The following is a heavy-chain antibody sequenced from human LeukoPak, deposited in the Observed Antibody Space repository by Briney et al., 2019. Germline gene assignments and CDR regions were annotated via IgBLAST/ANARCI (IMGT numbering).Heavy chain of an antibody. V-gene: IGHV3-21*04. Sequence: GGSLRLSCAASGFTFSSYSMNWVRQAPGKGLEWVSSISSSSSYIYYADSVKGRFTISRDNAKNSLYLQMNSLRAEDTALYYCARESGRWFDPWGQGTLVTVSS. D-gene: IGHD3-10*01. J-gene: IGHJ5*02. CDR2: ISSSSSYI. CDR3: ARESGRWFDP. CDR1: GFTFSSYS.